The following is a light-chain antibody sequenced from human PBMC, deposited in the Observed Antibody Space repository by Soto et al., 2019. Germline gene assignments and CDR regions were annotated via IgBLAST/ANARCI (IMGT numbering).Light chain of an antibody. CDR2: RDF. J-gene: IGLJ2*01. CDR1: NVGRKN. CDR3: QVWDSSTVV. Sequence: SYELTQPLSVSVALGQTARITCGGNNVGRKNVHWYQQKPGQAPVLVIYRDFNRPSGIPERFSGSNSGNTATLTISRAQAGDEADYYCQVWDSSTVVFGGGTQLTVL. V-gene: IGLV3-9*01.